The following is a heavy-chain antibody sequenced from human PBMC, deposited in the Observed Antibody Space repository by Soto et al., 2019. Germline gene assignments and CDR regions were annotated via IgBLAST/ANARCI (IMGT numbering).Heavy chain of an antibody. D-gene: IGHD2-21*01. CDR3: ARRDCGSGSNCEFGARAFAY. CDR1: GFTFSNYD. J-gene: IGHJ4*02. V-gene: IGHV3-23*01. CDR2: VSSSGSST. Sequence: EVQLLESGGGLAQPGGSLRLSCAASGFTFSNYDMSWVRQAPGKGLEWVSSVSSSGSSTYYADSVKGRFTISRDNPKNTLYLQMSSLSAADTAVYHCARRDCGSGSNCEFGARAFAYWGQGNLVTVTS.